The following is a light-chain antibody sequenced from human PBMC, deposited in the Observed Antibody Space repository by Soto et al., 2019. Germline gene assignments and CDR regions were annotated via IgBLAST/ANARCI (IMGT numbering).Light chain of an antibody. CDR2: VGTGGIVG. CDR1: SAYSNYK. V-gene: IGLV9-49*01. Sequence: QLVLTQPPSASASLGASVTLTCTLSSAYSNYKVDWYQQRPGKGPRFVMRVGTGGIVGSKGDGIPDRFSVLGSGLNRYLTIKNIQEEDESDYHCGADHGSGSNFVLGWVFGGGTQLTVL. CDR3: GADHGSGSNFVLGWV. J-gene: IGLJ3*02.